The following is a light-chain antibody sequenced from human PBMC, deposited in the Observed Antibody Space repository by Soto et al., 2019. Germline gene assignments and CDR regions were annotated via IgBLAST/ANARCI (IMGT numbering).Light chain of an antibody. J-gene: IGKJ4*01. V-gene: IGKV1-33*01. CDR3: QQYHKLPPLT. CDR1: QDISNY. CDR2: DAS. Sequence: DIQMTQSPSSLSASVGDRVTITCQASQDISNYLNWYQQKPGKAPKLLIYDASNLETGVPSRFSGSGSGTDFTFSISSLKTEDIATYYCQQYHKLPPLTLGGGTKLEIK.